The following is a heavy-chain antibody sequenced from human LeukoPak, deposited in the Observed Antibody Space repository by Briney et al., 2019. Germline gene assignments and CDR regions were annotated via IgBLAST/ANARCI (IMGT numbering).Heavy chain of an antibody. CDR2: INHSGST. D-gene: IGHD3-3*01. Sequence: SETLSLTCAVYGGSFSGYYWSWIRQPPGKGLDWIGEINHSGSTNYNPSLKSRVTISVDTSKNQFSLKLSSVTAADTAVYYCARHQRTIFGVVIISPFAYWGQGTLVTVSS. CDR3: ARHQRTIFGVVIISPFAY. J-gene: IGHJ4*02. V-gene: IGHV4-34*01. CDR1: GGSFSGYY.